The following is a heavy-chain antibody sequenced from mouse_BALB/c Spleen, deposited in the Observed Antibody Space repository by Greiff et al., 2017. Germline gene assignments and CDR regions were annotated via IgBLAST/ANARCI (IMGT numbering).Heavy chain of an antibody. Sequence: EVQGVESGGGLVQPGGSRKLSCAASGFTFSSFGMHWVRQAPEKGLEWVAYISSGSSTIYYADTVKGRFTISRDNPKNTLFLQMTSLRSEDTAMYYCARSGSGGAMDYWGQGTSVTVSS. CDR3: ARSGSGGAMDY. J-gene: IGHJ4*01. CDR1: GFTFSSFG. CDR2: ISSGSSTI. V-gene: IGHV5-17*02. D-gene: IGHD2-2*01.